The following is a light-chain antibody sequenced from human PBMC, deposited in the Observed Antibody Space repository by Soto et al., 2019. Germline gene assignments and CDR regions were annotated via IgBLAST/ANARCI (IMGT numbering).Light chain of an antibody. J-gene: IGKJ5*01. CDR1: QTVSSN. V-gene: IGKV3-15*01. CDR2: GES. CDR3: QQYNNWHIT. Sequence: EILTTQSPDTLSAPPRQRATLSCRASQTVSSNLAWYQQKPGQAPRIIIYGESTRATGIKDRFSGGGSGTELTLTIRSMQSEDFAVYYCQQYNNWHITLGTGKRVEIK.